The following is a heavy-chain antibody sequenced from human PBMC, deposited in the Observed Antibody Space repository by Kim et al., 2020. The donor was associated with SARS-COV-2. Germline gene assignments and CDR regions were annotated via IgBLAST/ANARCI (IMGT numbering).Heavy chain of an antibody. CDR3: ARTKFEWELLRSGYFDL. D-gene: IGHD1-26*01. Sequence: GGSLRLSCAASGFTFSSYAMHWFRQAPGKGLEWVAVISYDGSNKYYADSVRGRFTISRDNSKNTLYLQMNSLRAEDTAVYYCARTKFEWELLRSGYFDLWGRGTLVTVCS. V-gene: IGHV3-30*04. CDR2: ISYDGSNK. CDR1: GFTFSSYA. J-gene: IGHJ2*01.